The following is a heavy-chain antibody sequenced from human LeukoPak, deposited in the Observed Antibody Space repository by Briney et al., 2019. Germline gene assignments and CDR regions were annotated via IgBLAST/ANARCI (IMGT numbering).Heavy chain of an antibody. Sequence: GGSLRLSCAASGFTFSSYGMSWVRQAPGKGLEWVSAISGSGGSTYYADSVKGRFTISRDNSKNTLYLQMNSLRAEDTAVYYCAKDWYSYGSFDYWGQGTLVTVSS. CDR3: AKDWYSYGSFDY. D-gene: IGHD5-18*01. CDR1: GFTFSSYG. J-gene: IGHJ4*02. CDR2: ISGSGGST. V-gene: IGHV3-23*01.